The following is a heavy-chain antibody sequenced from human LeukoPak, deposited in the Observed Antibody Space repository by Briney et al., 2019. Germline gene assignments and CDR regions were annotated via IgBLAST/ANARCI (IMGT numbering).Heavy chain of an antibody. CDR2: ISGSGGST. CDR1: GFTFSSYA. V-gene: IGHV3-23*01. J-gene: IGHJ4*02. Sequence: PGGSLRLSCAASGFTFSSYAMSWVRQAPGKGLEWVSGISGSGGSTYYADSVKGRFTISRDNSKNTLYLQMNSLRAEDTAVYYCARDLYSSSSTWGQGTLVTVSS. CDR3: ARDLYSSSST. D-gene: IGHD6-13*01.